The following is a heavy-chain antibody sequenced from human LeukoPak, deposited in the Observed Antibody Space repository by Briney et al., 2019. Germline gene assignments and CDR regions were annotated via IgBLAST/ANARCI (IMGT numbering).Heavy chain of an antibody. J-gene: IGHJ5*02. Sequence: SETLSLTCAVYGGSFSGYYWSWIRQPPGKGLEWIGEINHSGSTIYNPSLKSRVTISVDTSKNQFSLKLSSVTAADAAVYYCARFKGFSDYYGSGSYYNWPPGWFDPWGQGTLVTVSS. CDR3: ARFKGFSDYYGSGSYYNWPPGWFDP. D-gene: IGHD3-10*01. CDR1: GGSFSGYY. CDR2: INHSGST. V-gene: IGHV4-34*01.